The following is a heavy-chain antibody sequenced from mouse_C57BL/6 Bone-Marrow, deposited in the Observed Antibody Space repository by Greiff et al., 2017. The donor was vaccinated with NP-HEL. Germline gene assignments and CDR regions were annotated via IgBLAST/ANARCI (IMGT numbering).Heavy chain of an antibody. D-gene: IGHD2-4*01. CDR1: GFTFSSYA. CDR3: TITMITTGYWYFDV. CDR2: ISSGGDYI. V-gene: IGHV5-9-1*02. J-gene: IGHJ1*03. Sequence: EVQVVESGEGLVKPGGSLKLSCAASGFTFSSYAMSWVRQTPEKRLEWVAYISSGGDYIYYADTVKGRFTISRDNARNTLYLQMSSLKSEDTAMYYCTITMITTGYWYFDVWGTGTTVTVSS.